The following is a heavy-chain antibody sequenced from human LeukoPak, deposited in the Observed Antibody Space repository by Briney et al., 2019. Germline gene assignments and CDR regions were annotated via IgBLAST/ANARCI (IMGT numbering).Heavy chain of an antibody. Sequence: ASVKVSCKASGYTFTGYGISWVRQAPGQGLEWMGWISAYNGNTNYAQKLQGRVTMTTDTSTSTAYMELRSLRSDDTAVYYCARVFIYCSSTSCPAYYYYMDVWGKGTTVTVSS. J-gene: IGHJ6*03. D-gene: IGHD2-2*01. CDR3: ARVFIYCSSTSCPAYYYYMDV. CDR1: GYTFTGYG. CDR2: ISAYNGNT. V-gene: IGHV1-18*01.